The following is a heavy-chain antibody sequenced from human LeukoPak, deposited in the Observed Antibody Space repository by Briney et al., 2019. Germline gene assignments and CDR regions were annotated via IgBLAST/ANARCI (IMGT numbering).Heavy chain of an antibody. CDR3: ARDVPVETTQPGFDP. D-gene: IGHD1-26*01. J-gene: IGHJ5*02. CDR1: GGTFSSYA. Sequence: SVKVSCKASGGTFSSYAINWVRQAPGQGLEWMGGIIPIFGTANYAQKLQGRVTITADESTSTAYMELSSLRSEDTAVYYCARDVPVETTQPGFDPWGQGTLVTVSS. CDR2: IIPIFGTA. V-gene: IGHV1-69*01.